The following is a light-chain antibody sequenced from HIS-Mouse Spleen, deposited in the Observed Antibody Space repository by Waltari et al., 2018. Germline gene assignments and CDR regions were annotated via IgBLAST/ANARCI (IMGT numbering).Light chain of an antibody. J-gene: IGLJ2*01. CDR1: SLRSYY. V-gene: IGLV3-19*01. Sequence: SSELTQDPAVSVALGQTVRITCQGDSLRSYYASWYQRKPGQAPVLVIYGKNNRPSGIPDRVSGSSSGNTASLTITGAQAEDEADYYCNSRDSSGNHLGVFGGGTKLTVL. CDR3: NSRDSSGNHLGV. CDR2: GKN.